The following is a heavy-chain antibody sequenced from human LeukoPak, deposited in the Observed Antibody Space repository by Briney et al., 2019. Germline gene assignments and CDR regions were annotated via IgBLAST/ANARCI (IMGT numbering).Heavy chain of an antibody. CDR1: GGSISSYY. J-gene: IGHJ4*02. CDR3: ANSPLDHYDILTGYYKGPPATYYFDY. V-gene: IGHV4-59*01. CDR2: IYYSGST. Sequence: SETLSLTCTVSGGSISSYYWSWIRRPPGKGLEWIGYIYYSGSTNYNPSLKSRVTISVDTSKNQFSLKLSSVTAADTAVYYCANSPLDHYDILTGYYKGPPATYYFDYWGQGTLVTVSS. D-gene: IGHD3-9*01.